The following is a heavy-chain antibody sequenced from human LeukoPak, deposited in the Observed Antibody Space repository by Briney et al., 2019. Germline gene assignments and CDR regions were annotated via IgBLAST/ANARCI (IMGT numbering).Heavy chain of an antibody. Sequence: GGSLRPSCAASGFTFSSYGMHWVRQAPGKGLEWVAVISYDGSNKYYADSVKGRFTISRDNSKNTLYLQMNSLRAEDTAVYYCAKIVNYNYDFWSGYYAGAYYYYYMDVWGKGTTVTVSS. CDR1: GFTFSSYG. D-gene: IGHD3-3*01. J-gene: IGHJ6*03. V-gene: IGHV3-30*18. CDR2: ISYDGSNK. CDR3: AKIVNYNYDFWSGYYAGAYYYYYMDV.